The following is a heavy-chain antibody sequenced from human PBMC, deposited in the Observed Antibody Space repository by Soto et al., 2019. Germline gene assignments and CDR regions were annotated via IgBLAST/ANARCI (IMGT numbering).Heavy chain of an antibody. J-gene: IGHJ4*02. CDR2: VSPENKNA. CDR3: EVTTGY. D-gene: IGHD1-1*01. Sequence: ASVKVSCKTSGYTFTEYDINWVRQAPGQGPEYMGWVSPENKNAGYAPQFRGRVSMTTDTTISTAYLEVTNLTYEDMAVYYCEVTTGYWGQGTMVTVSS. CDR1: GYTFTEYD. V-gene: IGHV1-8*01.